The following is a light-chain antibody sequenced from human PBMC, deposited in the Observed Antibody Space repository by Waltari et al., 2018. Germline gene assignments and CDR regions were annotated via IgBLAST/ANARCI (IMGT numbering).Light chain of an antibody. J-gene: IGLJ2*01. Sequence: QSALTQPASVSGSPGQSITISCSGTSSDVGAYSYVSWYQQHPGKAPKLMIYEVSNRPSGVSNRFSGSKSGNTASLTISGLQAEDEADYYCSSYTTSTSYVVFGGGTKLTVL. V-gene: IGLV2-14*01. CDR3: SSYTTSTSYVV. CDR1: SSDVGAYSY. CDR2: EVS.